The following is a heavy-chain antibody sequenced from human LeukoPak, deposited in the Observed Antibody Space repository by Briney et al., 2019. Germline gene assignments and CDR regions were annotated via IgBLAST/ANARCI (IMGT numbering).Heavy chain of an antibody. J-gene: IGHJ4*02. CDR1: GFTFTTFW. CDR2: INHDGSST. Sequence: GGSLRLSCATSGFTFTTFWMHWVRQAPGKGLVGVSRINHDGSSTNYADSVKGRFTISRDNAKNTVYLQMNSLRAEDTAVYYCVRDWGYDSSGYWQKYFDPWGQGTLVTVSS. V-gene: IGHV3-74*01. D-gene: IGHD3-22*01. CDR3: VRDWGYDSSGYWQKYFDP.